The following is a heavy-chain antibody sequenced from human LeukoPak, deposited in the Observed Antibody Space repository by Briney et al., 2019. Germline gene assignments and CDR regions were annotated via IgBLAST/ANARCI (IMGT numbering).Heavy chain of an antibody. D-gene: IGHD4-23*01. CDR1: GGSFSGYY. V-gene: IGHV4-34*01. CDR3: ATRGGFSDSSGNSDDALDI. CDR2: INHSGST. Sequence: SETLSLTCAVYGGSFSGYYWSWIRQPPGKGLEWIGEINHSGSTNYNPSLKSRVTISVDTSKNQFSLKLSSVTAADTAVYYCATRGGFSDSSGNSDDALDIWGPGTMVTVSS. J-gene: IGHJ3*02.